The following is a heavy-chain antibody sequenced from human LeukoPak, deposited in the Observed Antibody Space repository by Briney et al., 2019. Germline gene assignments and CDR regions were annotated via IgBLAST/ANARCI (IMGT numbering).Heavy chain of an antibody. J-gene: IGHJ4*02. D-gene: IGHD3-10*01. CDR3: ASGGLRGVRGVIINYFEY. V-gene: IGHV1-46*01. Sequence: ASVKVSCKASGYTFTNYYIHWVRQAPGQGLEWMGLINPGGDNTDYAQNFQGRVTMTRDTSTSTAYMELSSLTYDDRAVYYCASGGLRGVRGVIINYFEYWGQGTLVTVSS. CDR2: INPGGDNT. CDR1: GYTFTNYY.